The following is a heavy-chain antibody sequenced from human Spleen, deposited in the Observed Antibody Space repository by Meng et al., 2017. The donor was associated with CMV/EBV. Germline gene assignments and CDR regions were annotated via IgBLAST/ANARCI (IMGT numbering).Heavy chain of an antibody. Sequence: GESLKISCEASGFTFSLFEMNWVRQAPGKGLEWVSYINDATNNRFYADSVKGRFTISRDNAQKSLYLQMNSLRADDTAVYYCARARRYYDSSGYYYVSNDAFDIWGQGTMVTVSS. CDR2: INDATNNR. D-gene: IGHD3-22*01. CDR3: ARARRYYDSSGYYYVSNDAFDI. V-gene: IGHV3-48*04. J-gene: IGHJ3*02. CDR1: GFTFSLFE.